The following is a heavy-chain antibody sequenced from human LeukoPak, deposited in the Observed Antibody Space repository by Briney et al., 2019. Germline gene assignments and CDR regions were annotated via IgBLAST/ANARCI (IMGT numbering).Heavy chain of an antibody. CDR1: GFTFRNYE. D-gene: IGHD6-19*01. CDR3: ARGPSVGSGWSRDL. Sequence: PGGSLRLSCAASGFTFRNYEMNWVRQAPEKGLEWVSYISSSGSAVYYADSVKGRFTISRDNAKNSLYLQMNSLRAEDTALYYCARGPSVGSGWSRDLWGQGTLVTVSS. CDR2: ISSSGSAV. V-gene: IGHV3-48*03. J-gene: IGHJ5*02.